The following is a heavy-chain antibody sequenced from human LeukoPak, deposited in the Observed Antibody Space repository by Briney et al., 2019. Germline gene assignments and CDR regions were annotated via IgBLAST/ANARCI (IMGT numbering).Heavy chain of an antibody. J-gene: IGHJ4*02. CDR3: ARDERYSYGDNHYPDLGF. CDR1: GYTFTGYY. V-gene: IGHV1-2*02. D-gene: IGHD4/OR15-4a*01. CDR2: INPNCGAT. Sequence: ASVKVSCKAFGYTFTGYYLFWVRQGPGQGLEWMGWINPNCGATKYAQKFQGRVTLTTDTSIRTTYMELSSLGSDDTAVYYCARDERYSYGDNHYPDLGFWGQGTPVTVSS.